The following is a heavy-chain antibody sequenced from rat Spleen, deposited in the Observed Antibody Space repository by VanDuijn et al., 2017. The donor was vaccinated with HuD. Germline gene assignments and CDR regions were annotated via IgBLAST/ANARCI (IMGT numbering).Heavy chain of an antibody. J-gene: IGHJ2*01. Sequence: EVQLVEFDGGLVQPGRSLKLSCAASGFTFSDYNMAWARQAPTKGLDWVATISYDGSSSYYRDSVKGRFTISRDNAKSTLYLQMNSLRSEDTATYYCTRVRYPGISDYWGQGVMVTVSS. CDR1: GFTFSDYN. CDR3: TRVRYPGISDY. D-gene: IGHD1-4*01. CDR2: ISYDGSSS. V-gene: IGHV5-29*01.